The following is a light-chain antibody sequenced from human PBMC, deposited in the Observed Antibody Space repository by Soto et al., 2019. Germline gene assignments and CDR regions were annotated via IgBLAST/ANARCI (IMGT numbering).Light chain of an antibody. CDR1: KLGDKY. V-gene: IGLV3-1*01. Sequence: SYELTQPPSVSVFPGQTASITCSGDKLGDKYACWYQQKPGQSPVLVIYQDSKRPSGIPERFSGSNSGNTATLTISGTQAMDEADYYCQAWVSSTVVFGGGTKLTVL. CDR3: QAWVSSTVV. CDR2: QDS. J-gene: IGLJ2*01.